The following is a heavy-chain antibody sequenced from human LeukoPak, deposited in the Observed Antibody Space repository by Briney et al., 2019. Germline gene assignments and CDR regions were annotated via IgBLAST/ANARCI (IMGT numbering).Heavy chain of an antibody. J-gene: IGHJ4*02. Sequence: ASVKVSCKASGDTFTSYAMHWVRQAPGQRLEWMGWINAGNGNTKYSQKFQGRVTITRDTSPSTAYMELSSLRSEDTAVYHCAKNLDGVATYFDYWGQGTLVTVSS. CDR2: INAGNGNT. V-gene: IGHV1-3*01. CDR1: GDTFTSYA. D-gene: IGHD5-12*01. CDR3: AKNLDGVATYFDY.